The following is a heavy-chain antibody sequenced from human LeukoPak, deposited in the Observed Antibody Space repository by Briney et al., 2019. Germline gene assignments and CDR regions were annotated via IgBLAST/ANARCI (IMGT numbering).Heavy chain of an antibody. CDR3: ARNLCTNGVCYRGDWFDP. J-gene: IGHJ5*02. CDR2: ISAYNGNT. Sequence: ASVKVSCKASGYTFTSYGISWVRQAPGQGLEWMGWISAYNGNTNYAQKLQGRVTMTTDTSTSTAYMELSSLRSEDTAVYYCARNLCTNGVCYRGDWFDPWGQGTLVTVSS. CDR1: GYTFTSYG. D-gene: IGHD2-8*01. V-gene: IGHV1-18*01.